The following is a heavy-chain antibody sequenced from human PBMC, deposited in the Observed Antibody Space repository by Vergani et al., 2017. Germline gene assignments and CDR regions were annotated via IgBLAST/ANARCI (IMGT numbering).Heavy chain of an antibody. Sequence: QVQLVQSGAEVKKPGASVQVSCKASGYTCTSYVMHWVRQAPGQGLEWMGKIYPSGGTNYAQKFQGRVTMTKDTSTSTVDMELSSLRSEDTAMYYCARDGSGGSPFAMDVWGQGTTVTVSS. CDR1: GYTCTSYV. D-gene: IGHD2-15*01. CDR2: IYPSGGT. CDR3: ARDGSGGSPFAMDV. V-gene: IGHV1-46*03. J-gene: IGHJ6*02.